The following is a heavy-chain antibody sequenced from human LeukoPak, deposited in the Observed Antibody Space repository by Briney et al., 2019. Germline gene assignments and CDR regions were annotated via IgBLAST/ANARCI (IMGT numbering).Heavy chain of an antibody. Sequence: GGSLRLSCAASGFTFSSYAMSWVRQAPGKGLEWVSSMSGSGGSTYYADSVKGRFTISRDDSKNTLYPQMNSLRAEDTAVYYCARVRYGELDVWGQGTTVTVSS. J-gene: IGHJ6*02. CDR2: MSGSGGST. CDR1: GFTFSSYA. CDR3: ARVRYGELDV. D-gene: IGHD4-17*01. V-gene: IGHV3-23*01.